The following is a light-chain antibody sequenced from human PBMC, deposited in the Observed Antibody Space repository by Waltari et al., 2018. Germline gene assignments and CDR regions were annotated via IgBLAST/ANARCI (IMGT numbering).Light chain of an antibody. CDR3: QQYNNWPSWT. J-gene: IGKJ1*01. V-gene: IGKV3-15*01. Sequence: EIVMTQSPATLSVSQGERATLPCRASQSVSSNLAWYQQKPGQAPRLLIYGASTRATGIPARFSGSGSGTEFTLTISSLQSEDFAVYYCQQYNNWPSWTFGQGTKVEIK. CDR1: QSVSSN. CDR2: GAS.